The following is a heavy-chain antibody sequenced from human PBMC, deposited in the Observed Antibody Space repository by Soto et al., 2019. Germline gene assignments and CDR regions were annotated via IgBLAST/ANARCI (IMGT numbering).Heavy chain of an antibody. Sequence: GGSLRLSCAAPGFTFSSYSMNWVRQAPGKGLEWVSSISSSSSYIYYADSVKGRFTISRDNAKNSLYLQMNSLRAEDTAVYYCARWDSSGWAFDIWGQGTMVTVSS. CDR2: ISSSSSYI. J-gene: IGHJ3*02. CDR1: GFTFSSYS. CDR3: ARWDSSGWAFDI. D-gene: IGHD6-19*01. V-gene: IGHV3-21*01.